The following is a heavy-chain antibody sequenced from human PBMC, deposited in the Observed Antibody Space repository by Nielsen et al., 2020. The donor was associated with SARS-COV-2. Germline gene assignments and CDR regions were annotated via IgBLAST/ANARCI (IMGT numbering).Heavy chain of an antibody. CDR3: ARYSSRRQNWFDP. J-gene: IGHJ5*02. Sequence: SVKVSCKASGYTFTGYYMHWVRQAPGQGLEWMGWINPNSGNTGYAQKFQGRVTMTRNTSISTAYMELSSLRSEDTAVYYCARYSSRRQNWFDPWGQGTLVTVSS. CDR2: INPNSGNT. V-gene: IGHV1-8*02. CDR1: GYTFTGYY. D-gene: IGHD6-13*01.